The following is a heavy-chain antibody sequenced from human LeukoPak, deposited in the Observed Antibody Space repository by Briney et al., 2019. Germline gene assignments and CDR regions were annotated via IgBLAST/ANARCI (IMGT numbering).Heavy chain of an antibody. CDR3: ARATITRPFYFDH. J-gene: IGHJ4*02. D-gene: IGHD2-2*01. CDR1: GFFFYLRG. Sequence: GVSLSLSCTVSGFFFYLRGIRWVRQVPGRLLEGVACINWRGGSTGYAEPLRGRFPISSENAKNSLYLQLDSLRAEDPALYYCARATITRPFYFDHWGQGTLVTVSS. V-gene: IGHV3-20*04. CDR2: INWRGGST.